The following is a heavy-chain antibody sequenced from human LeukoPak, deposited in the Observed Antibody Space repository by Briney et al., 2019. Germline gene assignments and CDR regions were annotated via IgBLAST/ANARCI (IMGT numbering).Heavy chain of an antibody. CDR3: ARFPQVNIAVAGTKVRSWFDP. D-gene: IGHD6-19*01. CDR2: INAGNGNT. CDR1: GYTFTSYA. V-gene: IGHV1-3*01. Sequence: GASVKVSCKASGYTFTSYAMHWVRQAPGQRLEWMGWINAGNGNTKYSQKFQGRVTITRDTSASTAYMELSSLRSEDTAVYYCARFPQVNIAVAGTKVRSWFDPWGQGTLVTVSS. J-gene: IGHJ5*02.